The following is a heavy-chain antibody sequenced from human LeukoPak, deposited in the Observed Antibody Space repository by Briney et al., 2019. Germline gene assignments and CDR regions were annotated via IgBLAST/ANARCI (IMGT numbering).Heavy chain of an antibody. CDR1: GVSFSGYY. CDR2: INHSGST. Sequence: SETLSPTCAVYGVSFSGYYWSWIRQPPGKGLEWIGEINHSGSTNYNPSLKSRVTISVDTSKNQFSLKLSSVTAADTAVYYCARPQRIAARRGGGYYMDVWGKGTTVIVSS. D-gene: IGHD6-6*01. CDR3: ARPQRIAARRGGGYYMDV. J-gene: IGHJ6*03. V-gene: IGHV4-34*01.